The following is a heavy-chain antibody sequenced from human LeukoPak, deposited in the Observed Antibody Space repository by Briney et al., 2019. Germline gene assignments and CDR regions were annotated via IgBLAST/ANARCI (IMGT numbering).Heavy chain of an antibody. V-gene: IGHV3-9*01. CDR3: ARVAPNYCSSTSCGAFDI. D-gene: IGHD2-2*01. CDR1: GFTFDDYA. Sequence: PGGSLRLSCAASGFTFDDYAMHWVRQAPGKGLEWVSGISWNSDTINYADSVKGRFTISRDNAKNSLYLQMNSLRAEDTAVYYCARVAPNYCSSTSCGAFDIWGQGTMVTVSS. CDR2: ISWNSDTI. J-gene: IGHJ3*02.